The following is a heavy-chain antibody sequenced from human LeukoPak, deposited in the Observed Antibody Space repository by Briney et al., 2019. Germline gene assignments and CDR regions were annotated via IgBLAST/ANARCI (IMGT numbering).Heavy chain of an antibody. J-gene: IGHJ5*02. Sequence: GGSLRLSCAASGFTFGSYSMNWVRQAPGKGLEWVSSISSSSSYIYYADSVKGRFTISRDNAKNSLYLQMNSLRAEDTAVYYCARDFSYCTNGVCSNWFDPWGQGTLVTVSS. D-gene: IGHD2-8*01. CDR1: GFTFGSYS. V-gene: IGHV3-21*01. CDR3: ARDFSYCTNGVCSNWFDP. CDR2: ISSSSSYI.